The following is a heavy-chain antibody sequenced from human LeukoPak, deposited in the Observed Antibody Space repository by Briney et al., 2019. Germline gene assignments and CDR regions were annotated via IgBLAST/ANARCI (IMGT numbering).Heavy chain of an antibody. CDR2: ITWDGSST. CDR3: AKGTSSWHEFDS. J-gene: IGHJ4*02. Sequence: GGSLSLFCAASGFTFDDYAMHWARQARGKGLEWVSLITWDGSSTYYAASVKGRFTISRDNSKNYLYLQMNSLRAEDTALYYCAKGTSSWHEFDSWGQGTLVTVSS. V-gene: IGHV3-43D*03. CDR1: GFTFDDYA. D-gene: IGHD6-13*01.